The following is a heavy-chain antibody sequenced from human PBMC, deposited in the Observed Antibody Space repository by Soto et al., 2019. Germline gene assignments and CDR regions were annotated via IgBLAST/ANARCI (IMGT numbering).Heavy chain of an antibody. J-gene: IGHJ4*02. CDR2: IYYTGGT. Sequence: QVQLQESGPGLVKPSETLSLTCTVSGGSISGGDYYWSWIRQSPGRGLEWIAYIYYTGGTYSTPSLRTRFTMSIDTSKNQFALKLRSVTAADTAVYYCARDYRSGYDNWGQGTLVSVSS. CDR3: ARDYRSGYDN. D-gene: IGHD5-12*01. CDR1: GGSISGGDYY. V-gene: IGHV4-30-4*01.